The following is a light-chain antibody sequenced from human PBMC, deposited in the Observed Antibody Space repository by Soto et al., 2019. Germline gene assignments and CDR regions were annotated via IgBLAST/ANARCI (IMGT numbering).Light chain of an antibody. Sequence: EIVLTQSPGTLSLSPGERATLSCRASQSVSSSYLAWYQQKPGQAPRLLIYGASSRATAIPDRFSGSGSGTEFTLTISRLEPEDFAVYYCQQYGSSPETFGQGTKVDI. CDR2: GAS. CDR1: QSVSSSY. J-gene: IGKJ1*01. V-gene: IGKV3-20*01. CDR3: QQYGSSPET.